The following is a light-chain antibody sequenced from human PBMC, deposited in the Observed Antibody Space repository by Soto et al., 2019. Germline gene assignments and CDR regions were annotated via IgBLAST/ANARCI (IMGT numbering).Light chain of an antibody. J-gene: IGKJ1*01. CDR2: DAS. V-gene: IGKV1-33*01. CDR3: QQYDNLPRT. Sequence: DIQMTQSPSALSASLAYRFTITCRASQDISNYLNWYQQKPGKAPKLLIYDASNLETGVPSRFSGSGSGTDFTFTISSLQPEDIATYYCQQYDNLPRTFGQGTKVDIK. CDR1: QDISNY.